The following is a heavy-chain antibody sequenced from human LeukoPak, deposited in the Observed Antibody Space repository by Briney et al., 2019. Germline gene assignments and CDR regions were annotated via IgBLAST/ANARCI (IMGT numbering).Heavy chain of an antibody. CDR3: ARDVGGSLDY. J-gene: IGHJ4*02. Sequence: GGSLRLSCTASGFTFSTYWMAWVRQAPGKGLERVANIKEDESAKHQADSVKGRFTIFRDNAQNSVYLQMSSLRGEDTAVYYCARDVGGSLDYWGQGTLVTVSS. V-gene: IGHV3-7*01. CDR1: GFTFSTYW. D-gene: IGHD1-26*01. CDR2: IKEDESAK.